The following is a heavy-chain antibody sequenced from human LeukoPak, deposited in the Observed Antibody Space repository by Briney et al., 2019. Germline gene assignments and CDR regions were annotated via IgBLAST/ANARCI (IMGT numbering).Heavy chain of an antibody. Sequence: KPSETLSLTCAVYGGSFSGYYWSWIRQPPGKGLEWIGEINHSGSTSYNPSLKSRVTISVDTSKNQFSPKLSSVTAADTAVYYCARGIVATIFFSVLALYPNRNWFDPWGQGTLVTVSS. J-gene: IGHJ5*02. V-gene: IGHV4-34*01. CDR2: INHSGST. CDR1: GGSFSGYY. D-gene: IGHD5-12*01. CDR3: ARGIVATIFFSVLALYPNRNWFDP.